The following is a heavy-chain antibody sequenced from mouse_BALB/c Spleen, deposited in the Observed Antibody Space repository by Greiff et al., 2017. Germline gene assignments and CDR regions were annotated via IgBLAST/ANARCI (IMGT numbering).Heavy chain of an antibody. CDR1: GYTFTSYT. CDR2: INPSSGYT. J-gene: IGHJ4*01. Sequence: QVQLKQSGAELARPGASVKMSCKASGYTFTSYTMHWVKQRPGQGLEWIGYINPSSGYTNYNQKFKDKATLTADKSSSTAYMQLSSLTSEDSAVYYCARRGGLMESDAMDYWGQGTSVTVSA. CDR3: ARRGGLMESDAMDY. D-gene: IGHD1-1*02. V-gene: IGHV1-4*01.